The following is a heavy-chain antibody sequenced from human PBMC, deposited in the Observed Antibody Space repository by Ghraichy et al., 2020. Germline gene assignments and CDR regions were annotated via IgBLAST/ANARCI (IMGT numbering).Heavy chain of an antibody. D-gene: IGHD6-13*01. V-gene: IGHV4-59*01. CDR2: IYYSGST. CDR3: ARAKLDSSSWGEVLIRNHDAFDI. CDR1: GGSISSYY. Sequence: SQTLSLTCTVSGGSISSYYWSWIRQPPGKGLEWIGYIYYSGSTNYNPSLKSRVTISVDTSKNQFSLKLSSVTAADTAVYYCARAKLDSSSWGEVLIRNHDAFDIWGQGTMVTVSS. J-gene: IGHJ3*02.